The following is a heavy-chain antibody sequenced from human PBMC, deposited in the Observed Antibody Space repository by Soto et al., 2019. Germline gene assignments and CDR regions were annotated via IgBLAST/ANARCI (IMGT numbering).Heavy chain of an antibody. CDR2: IIPILGIA. J-gene: IGHJ4*02. Sequence: QVQLVQSGAEVKKPGSSVKVSCKASGGTFSSYTISWVRQAPGQGLEWMGRIIPILGIANYAQKFQGRVTITADKSTSTAYMELSSLRSEDTAVYYCARVVVAATGGYFDYWAREPWSPSPQ. D-gene: IGHD2-15*01. CDR1: GGTFSSYT. CDR3: ARVVVAATGGYFDY. V-gene: IGHV1-69*02.